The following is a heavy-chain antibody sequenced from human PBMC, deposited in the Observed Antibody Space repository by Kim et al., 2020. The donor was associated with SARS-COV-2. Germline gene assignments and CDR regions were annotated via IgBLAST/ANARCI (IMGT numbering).Heavy chain of an antibody. CDR1: GFTFSSYG. Sequence: GGSLRLSCAASGFTFSSYGMHWVRQAPGKGLEWVAVISYDGSNKYYADSVKGRFTISRDNSKNTLYLQMNSLRAEDTAVYYCAKKRGQELRYFDWLFTDAFDIWGQGTMVTVSS. CDR3: AKKRGQELRYFDWLFTDAFDI. CDR2: ISYDGSNK. D-gene: IGHD3-9*01. J-gene: IGHJ3*02. V-gene: IGHV3-30*18.